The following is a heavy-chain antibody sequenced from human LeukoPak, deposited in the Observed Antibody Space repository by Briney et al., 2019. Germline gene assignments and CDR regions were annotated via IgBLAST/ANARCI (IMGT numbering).Heavy chain of an antibody. V-gene: IGHV3-23*01. CDR1: GFTFSSYA. J-gene: IGHJ6*04. Sequence: GGSLRLSCAASGFTFSSYAMSWVRQAPGKGLEWVSAISGSGGSTYYADSVKGRFTISRDNSKNTLYLQMNSLRAEDTAVYYCAKDGIAAAGRYYYYGMDVWGKGTTVTVSS. CDR3: AKDGIAAAGRYYYYGMDV. CDR2: ISGSGGST. D-gene: IGHD6-13*01.